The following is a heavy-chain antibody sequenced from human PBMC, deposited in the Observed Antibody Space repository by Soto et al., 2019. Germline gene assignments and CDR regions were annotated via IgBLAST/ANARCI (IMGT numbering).Heavy chain of an antibody. CDR2: IYYSGST. D-gene: IGHD2-15*01. CDR1: GGSISSSSYY. J-gene: IGHJ3*02. V-gene: IGHV4-39*01. CDR3: AKPSPRYVSGGSCLEFPDAFDI. Sequence: QLQLQESGPGLVKPSETLSLTCTVSGGSISSSSYYWGWIRQPPGKGLEWIGSIYYSGSTYYNPSLRSRGTTSVDTSKNQFCMKLSSVTAADTALYYCAKPSPRYVSGGSCLEFPDAFDIWGQGTMVTVSS.